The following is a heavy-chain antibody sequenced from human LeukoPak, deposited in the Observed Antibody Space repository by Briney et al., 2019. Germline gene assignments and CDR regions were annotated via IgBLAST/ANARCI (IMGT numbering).Heavy chain of an antibody. CDR1: GYTFTSYG. V-gene: IGHV1-18*01. J-gene: IGHJ4*02. D-gene: IGHD3-22*01. CDR2: ISAYNGNT. Sequence: GASVKVSCKASGYTFTSYGISWVRQAPGQGLEWMGWISAYNGNTNYAQKLQGRVTMTTDTSASTAYMELSSLRSEDTAVYYCARDETYYYDSSGFDYWGQGTLVTVSS. CDR3: ARDETYYYDSSGFDY.